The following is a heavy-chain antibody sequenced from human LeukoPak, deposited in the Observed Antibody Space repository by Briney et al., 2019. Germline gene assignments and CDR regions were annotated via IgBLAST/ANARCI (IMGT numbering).Heavy chain of an antibody. CDR1: GYTFTSYG. V-gene: IGHV1-18*01. D-gene: IGHD6-13*01. CDR2: ISAYNGNT. J-gene: IGHJ3*02. Sequence: ASVKVSCKASGYTFTSYGISWVRQAPGQGLEWMGWISAYNGNTNYAQKLQGRVTMTTDTSTSTAYMELRRLRSDDTAVYYCATSSSWFDAFDIWGQGTMVTVSS. CDR3: ATSSSWFDAFDI.